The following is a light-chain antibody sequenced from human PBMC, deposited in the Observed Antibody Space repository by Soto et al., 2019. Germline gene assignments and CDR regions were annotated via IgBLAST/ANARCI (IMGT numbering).Light chain of an antibody. CDR1: QSISSTY. V-gene: IGKV3D-20*02. Sequence: EIVLTQSPGTLSLSPGERATLSFRASQSISSTYLTWYHQRPGQAPRLLIYGASNRATGIPARFSGSGSGTDFTLTITSLEPEDFAVYFCQQRTNWTAITFGQGTRLEIK. CDR3: QQRTNWTAIT. J-gene: IGKJ5*01. CDR2: GAS.